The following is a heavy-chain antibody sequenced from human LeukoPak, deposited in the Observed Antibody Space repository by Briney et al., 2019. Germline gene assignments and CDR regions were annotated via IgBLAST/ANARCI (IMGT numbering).Heavy chain of an antibody. CDR3: AKDNHIEVPDYFDY. Sequence: GGSPRLSCAASGFTFSSYGMHWVRQAPGKGLEWMAFIRYDGSNKYYADYVKGRFTISRDNSKNTLYLQMNSLRAEDTAVYYCAKDNHIEVPDYFDYWGQGTLVTVSS. J-gene: IGHJ4*02. CDR2: IRYDGSNK. CDR1: GFTFSSYG. D-gene: IGHD6-19*01. V-gene: IGHV3-30*02.